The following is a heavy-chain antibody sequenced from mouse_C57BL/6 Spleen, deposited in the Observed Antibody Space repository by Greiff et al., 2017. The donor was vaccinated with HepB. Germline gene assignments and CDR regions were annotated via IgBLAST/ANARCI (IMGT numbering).Heavy chain of an antibody. J-gene: IGHJ2*01. CDR2: ISYDGSN. CDR3: ARGGTVTRGDS. Sequence: EVQLQQSGPGLVKPSQSLSLTCSVTGYSITSGYYWNWIRQFPGNKLEWMGYISYDGSNNYNPSLKNRISITRDTSKNQFFLKLNSVTTEDTATYYCARGGTVTRGDSSGPGTTLTLSS. D-gene: IGHD4-1*01. V-gene: IGHV3-6*01. CDR1: GYSITSGYY.